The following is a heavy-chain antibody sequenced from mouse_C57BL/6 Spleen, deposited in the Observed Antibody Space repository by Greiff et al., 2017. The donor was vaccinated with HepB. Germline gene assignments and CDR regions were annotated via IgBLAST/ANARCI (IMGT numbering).Heavy chain of an antibody. V-gene: IGHV1-59*01. J-gene: IGHJ3*01. D-gene: IGHD2-1*01. CDR1: GYTFTSYW. CDR2: IDPSDSYT. CDR3: ARGGPYGNYAY. Sequence: QVQQQQPGAELVRPGTSVKLSCKASGYTFTSYWMHWVKQRPGQGLEWIGVIDPSDSYTNYNQKFKGKATLTVDTSSSTAYMQLSSLTSEDSAVYYCARGGPYGNYAYWGQGTLVTVSA.